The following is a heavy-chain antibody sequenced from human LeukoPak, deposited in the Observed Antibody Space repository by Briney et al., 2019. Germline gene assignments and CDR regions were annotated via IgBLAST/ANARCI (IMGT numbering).Heavy chain of an antibody. CDR1: GFTFNNYT. D-gene: IGHD3-3*01. J-gene: IGHJ4*02. Sequence: GGSLRLSCAASGFTFNNYTMTWVRQAPGKGLEWVSSITGDCNYIFYADSVKGRFTISRDNAQNSLFLELNSLRGEDTAVYYCARERNFYYFDYWGQGALVTVSS. CDR2: ITGDCNYI. CDR3: ARERNFYYFDY. V-gene: IGHV3-21*01.